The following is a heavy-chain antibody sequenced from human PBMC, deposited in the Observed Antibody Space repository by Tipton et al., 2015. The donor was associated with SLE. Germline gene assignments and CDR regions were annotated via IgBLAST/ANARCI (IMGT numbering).Heavy chain of an antibody. CDR3: ARDYMGARYFDY. Sequence: SLRLSCAASGFTFSSYWMSWVRQAPGKGLEWVANIKQDGREKYYVDSVKGRFTISRDNAKNPLYLQMNSLRAEDTAVYYCARDYMGARYFDYWGQGTLVTVSS. CDR1: GFTFSSYW. J-gene: IGHJ4*02. V-gene: IGHV3-7*01. D-gene: IGHD1-26*01. CDR2: IKQDGREK.